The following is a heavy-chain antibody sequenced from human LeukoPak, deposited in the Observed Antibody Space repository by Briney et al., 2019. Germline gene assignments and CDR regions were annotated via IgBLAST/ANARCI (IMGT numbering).Heavy chain of an antibody. CDR1: GFTFNSYI. Sequence: GGSLRLSCAASGFTFNSYIMNWVRQAPGKGLEWVSSISGFGGSTYYADSVKGRFTTSRDNSKNTLYLQMNSLRAEDTAVYYCAVLAVAGEYYFDYWGQGTLVTVSS. CDR2: ISGFGGST. J-gene: IGHJ4*02. D-gene: IGHD6-19*01. V-gene: IGHV3-23*01. CDR3: AVLAVAGEYYFDY.